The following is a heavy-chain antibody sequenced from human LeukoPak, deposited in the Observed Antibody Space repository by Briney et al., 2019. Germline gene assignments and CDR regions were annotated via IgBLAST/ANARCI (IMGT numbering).Heavy chain of an antibody. Sequence: ASVKVPCKASGYTFTGYYMHWLRQAPGQGLEWMGRINPNSGGTNYAQKFQGRVTMTRDTSISTAYMELSRLRSDDTAVYYCARGGDYYDSSGQDYWGQGTLVTVSS. V-gene: IGHV1-2*06. J-gene: IGHJ4*02. CDR3: ARGGDYYDSSGQDY. CDR1: GYTFTGYY. D-gene: IGHD3-22*01. CDR2: INPNSGGT.